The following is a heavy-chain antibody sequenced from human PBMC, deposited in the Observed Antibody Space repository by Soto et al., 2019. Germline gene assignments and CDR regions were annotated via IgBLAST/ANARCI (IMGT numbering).Heavy chain of an antibody. D-gene: IGHD2-2*01. J-gene: IGHJ6*02. V-gene: IGHV3-23*01. Sequence: GGSLRLSCAASGFTFSSYAMSWVRQAPGKGLEWISAISGSGGSTYYADSVKGRFTISRDNSKNTLYLQMNSLRAEDTAVYYCAKGCTSTSCPQGYYGMDVWGQGTTVTVSS. CDR3: AKGCTSTSCPQGYYGMDV. CDR1: GFTFSSYA. CDR2: ISGSGGST.